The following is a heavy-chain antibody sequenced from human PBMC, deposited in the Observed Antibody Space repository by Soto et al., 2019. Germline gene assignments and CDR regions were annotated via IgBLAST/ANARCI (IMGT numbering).Heavy chain of an antibody. J-gene: IGHJ4*02. V-gene: IGHV4-30-2*05. Sequence: PSETLSLTCAVSGGSISSGGYSWSWIRQPPGKGLEWIGYIYHSGSTYYNPSLKSRVTISVDTSKNQFSLKLSSVTAADTAVYYCARDRGGGSPWYYWGQGTLVTVS. CDR1: GGSISSGGYS. CDR3: ARDRGGGSPWYY. CDR2: IYHSGST. D-gene: IGHD2-15*01.